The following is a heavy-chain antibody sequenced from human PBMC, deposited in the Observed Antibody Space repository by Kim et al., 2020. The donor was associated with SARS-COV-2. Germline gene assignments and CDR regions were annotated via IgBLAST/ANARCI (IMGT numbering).Heavy chain of an antibody. V-gene: IGHV7-4-1*02. CDR2: INTNTGNP. CDR1: GYTFTSYA. D-gene: IGHD3-3*01. J-gene: IGHJ6*02. Sequence: ASVKVSCKASGYTFTSYAMNWVRQAPGQGLEWMGWINTNTGNPTYAQGFTGRFVFSLDTSVSTAYLQISSLKAEDTAVYYCARDQRDTIFGVVISPRGGMEVWGQGATVTVSS. CDR3: ARDQRDTIFGVVISPRGGMEV.